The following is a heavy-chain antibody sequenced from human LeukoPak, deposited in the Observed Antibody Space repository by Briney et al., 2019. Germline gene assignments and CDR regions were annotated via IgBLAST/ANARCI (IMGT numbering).Heavy chain of an antibody. Sequence: SETLSLTCTVSGASVGSGSFYWNWVRQPPGKGLEWIGYISYSGHTNYNPSFKSRVTMSVDKSKNQFSLKLTSVTAADRAVYFCARTHSYGFQYYFDYWGQGALVTVSS. D-gene: IGHD5-18*01. CDR1: GASVGSGSFY. CDR3: ARTHSYGFQYYFDY. J-gene: IGHJ4*02. CDR2: ISYSGHT. V-gene: IGHV4-61*01.